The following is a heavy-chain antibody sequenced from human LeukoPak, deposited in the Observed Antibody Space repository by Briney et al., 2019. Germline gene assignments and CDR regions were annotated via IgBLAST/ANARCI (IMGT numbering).Heavy chain of an antibody. CDR3: ARDPIHRDDYNAD. D-gene: IGHD5-24*01. CDR1: GASISSFY. V-gene: IGHV4-59*01. J-gene: IGHJ4*02. CDR2: INYSGST. Sequence: SETLSLTCTISGASISSFYWSWIRQPPGKGLEWIGSINYSGSTNYNPSLKSRVTISIDTSKNRMSLRLISVTAADTAVYYCARDPIHRDDYNADWGQGGLVSVSS.